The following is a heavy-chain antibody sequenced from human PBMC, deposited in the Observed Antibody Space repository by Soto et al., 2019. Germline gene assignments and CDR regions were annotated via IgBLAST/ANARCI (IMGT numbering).Heavy chain of an antibody. D-gene: IGHD6-6*01. CDR1: GFTFSDHY. CDR2: SRNKANSYTT. V-gene: IGHV3-72*01. J-gene: IGHJ5*02. CDR3: ARGGRRSSSVWFDP. Sequence: GGSLRLSCAASGFTFSDHYMDWVRQAPGKGLEWVGRSRNKANSYTTEYAASVKGRFTISRDDSKTSLYLQMNSLKTEDTAVYYCARGGRRSSSVWFDPWGQGALVTVSS.